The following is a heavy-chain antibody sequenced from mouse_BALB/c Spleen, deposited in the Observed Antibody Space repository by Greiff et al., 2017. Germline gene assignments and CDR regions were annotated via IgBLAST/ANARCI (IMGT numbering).Heavy chain of an antibody. CDR1: GFNIKDYY. CDR3: TRGGYGYGIYWYFDV. J-gene: IGHJ1*01. D-gene: IGHD2-2*01. Sequence: VQLQQSGAELVRSGASVKLSCTASGFNIKDYYMHWVKQRPEQGLEWIGWIDPENGDTEYAPKFQGKATMTADTSSNTAYLQLSSLTSEDSAVYYCTRGGYGYGIYWYFDVWGAGTTVTVSS. CDR2: IDPENGDT. V-gene: IGHV14-4*02.